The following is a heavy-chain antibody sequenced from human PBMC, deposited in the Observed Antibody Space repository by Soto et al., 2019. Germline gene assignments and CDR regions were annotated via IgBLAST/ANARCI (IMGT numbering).Heavy chain of an antibody. D-gene: IGHD2-2*01. V-gene: IGHV3-30-3*01. J-gene: IGHJ4*02. CDR1: GFSFRSYA. CDR3: ARARLDTPALEY. CDR2: MSYDGSDK. Sequence: QVQLVESGGGVVQPGRSLRLSCAASGFSFRSYAMHWVRQAPGKGLEWVAVMSYDGSDKDYADSVEGRFTISRDNSKNTLYLQMSSLRAEDTAVYYCARARLDTPALEYWGQGTLVTVSS.